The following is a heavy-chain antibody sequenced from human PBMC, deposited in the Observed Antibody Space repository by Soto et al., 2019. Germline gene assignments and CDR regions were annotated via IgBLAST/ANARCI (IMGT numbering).Heavy chain of an antibody. CDR2: ISYDGSNK. V-gene: IGHV3-30-3*01. CDR3: AREGVTTVPDDAFDI. J-gene: IGHJ3*02. CDR1: GFTFSSYA. D-gene: IGHD4-17*01. Sequence: PGGSLRLSCAASGFTFSSYAMHWVRQAPGKGLEWVAVISYDGSNKYYADSVKGRFTISRDNSKNTLYLQMNSLRAEDTAVYYCAREGVTTVPDDAFDIWGQGTMVTV.